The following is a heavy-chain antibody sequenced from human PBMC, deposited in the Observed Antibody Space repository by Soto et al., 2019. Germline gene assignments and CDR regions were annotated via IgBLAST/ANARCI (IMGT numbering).Heavy chain of an antibody. J-gene: IGHJ4*02. Sequence: SETLSLTCTVSGGSISSYYWSWIRQPPGKGLEWIGYIYYSGSTNYNPSLKSRVTISVDTSKNQFSLKLSSVTAADTAVYYCAYGSGSYYIPYYFDYWGQGTLVTVSS. D-gene: IGHD3-10*01. V-gene: IGHV4-59*01. CDR1: GGSISSYY. CDR2: IYYSGST. CDR3: AYGSGSYYIPYYFDY.